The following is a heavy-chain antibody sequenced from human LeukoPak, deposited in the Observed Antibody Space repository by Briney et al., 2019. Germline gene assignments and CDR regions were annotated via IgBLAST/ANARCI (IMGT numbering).Heavy chain of an antibody. CDR2: ISGDGGTT. CDR1: GFSLDDYA. V-gene: IGHV3-43*02. Sequence: GGSLRLSCAASGFSLDDYAMHWVRQAPGKGLEWVSLISGDGGTTYYTDSMKGRFTISRDNSKNSLYLQMNSLRTEDTALYYCAKDWRYFGNDFELWGRSTLGTLSS. CDR3: AKDWRYFGNDFEL. D-gene: IGHD1-26*01. J-gene: IGHJ2*01.